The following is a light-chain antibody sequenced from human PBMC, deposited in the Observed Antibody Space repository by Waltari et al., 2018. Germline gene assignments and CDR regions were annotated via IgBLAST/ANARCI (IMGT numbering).Light chain of an antibody. CDR1: SSDVGSYNL. J-gene: IGLJ2*01. V-gene: IGLV2-23*02. CDR3: CSYAGSSTFVV. CDR2: EVS. Sequence: QSALTQPASVSGSPGQSITISCTGTSSDVGSYNLVSWYHQHPGKAPKLMIYEVSKRPSGVSNRCSGSKSGNTASLTISGLQAEDEADYYCCSYAGSSTFVVFGGGTKLTVL.